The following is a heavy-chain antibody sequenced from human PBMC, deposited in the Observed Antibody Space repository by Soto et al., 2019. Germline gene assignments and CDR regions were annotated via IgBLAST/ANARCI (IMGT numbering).Heavy chain of an antibody. J-gene: IGHJ3*01. CDR1: GFAFDVHS. V-gene: IGHV3-21*04. Sequence: GGSLRLSCEASGFAFDVHSMNWVRQVPGRGLEWVASITSHSVYIWYADSVRGRFTISRDNSKNTLSLQMSSLTADDTAIYYCVREGRGSFDFWGRGTMVTVSS. CDR3: VREGRGSFDF. CDR2: ITSHSVYI. D-gene: IGHD5-12*01.